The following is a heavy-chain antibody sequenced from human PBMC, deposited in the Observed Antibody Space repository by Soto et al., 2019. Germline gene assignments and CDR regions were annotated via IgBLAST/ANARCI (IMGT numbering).Heavy chain of an antibody. Sequence: QVQLVQSGAEVKKPGASVKVSCKASGYTFTSYDINWVRQATGQGLEWMGWMNPNSGNTGYAKKFQGRVTMTRTTSISTAYMELRSLRSEDTAVYYCARGLGDTAMVILDWYFDLWGRGTLVTVSS. CDR2: MNPNSGNT. V-gene: IGHV1-8*01. CDR1: GYTFTSYD. CDR3: ARGLGDTAMVILDWYFDL. J-gene: IGHJ2*01. D-gene: IGHD5-18*01.